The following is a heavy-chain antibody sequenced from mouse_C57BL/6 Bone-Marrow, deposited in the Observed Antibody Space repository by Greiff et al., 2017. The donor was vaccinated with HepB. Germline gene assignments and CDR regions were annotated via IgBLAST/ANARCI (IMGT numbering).Heavy chain of an antibody. J-gene: IGHJ4*01. Sequence: QVHVKQSGAELVKPGASVKLSCKASGYTFTSYWMQWVKQRPGQGLEWIGEIDPSDSYTNYNQKFKGKATLTVDTSSSTAYMQLSSLTSEDSAVYYCAHYGSSYYAMDYWGQGTSVTVSS. CDR2: IDPSDSYT. D-gene: IGHD1-1*01. V-gene: IGHV1-50*01. CDR1: GYTFTSYW. CDR3: AHYGSSYYAMDY.